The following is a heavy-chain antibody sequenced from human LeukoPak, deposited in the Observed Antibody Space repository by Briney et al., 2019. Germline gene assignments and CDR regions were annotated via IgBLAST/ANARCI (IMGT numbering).Heavy chain of an antibody. J-gene: IGHJ4*02. CDR3: ARVSWLRVTMGRGVSTNYYFDY. CDR1: GGSISSNGYF. V-gene: IGHV4-39*07. Sequence: PSETLSLTCTVSGGSISSNGYFWGWIRQPPGKGLEWIGSIYYSGNTYYNPSLKSRVTISVDTSKNQFSLRLRSVTAADTAMYYCARVSWLRVTMGRGVSTNYYFDYWGQGTLVTVSS. D-gene: IGHD3-10*01. CDR2: IYYSGNT.